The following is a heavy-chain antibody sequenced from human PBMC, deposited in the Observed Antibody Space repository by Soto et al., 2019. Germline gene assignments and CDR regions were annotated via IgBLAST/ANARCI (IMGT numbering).Heavy chain of an antibody. CDR2: IYHSGST. CDR3: AGGPPGGR. J-gene: IGHJ4*02. D-gene: IGHD3-16*01. Sequence: QLQLQESGSGLVKPSQTLSLTCAVSGGSISSGGYSWSWIRQPPGKGLEWIGYIYHSGSTYYNPSLKSRGTIAVDRSKNQFSLKLSSVTAADTAAYYCAGGPPGGRWGQGTAVTVSS. V-gene: IGHV4-30-2*01. CDR1: GGSISSGGYS.